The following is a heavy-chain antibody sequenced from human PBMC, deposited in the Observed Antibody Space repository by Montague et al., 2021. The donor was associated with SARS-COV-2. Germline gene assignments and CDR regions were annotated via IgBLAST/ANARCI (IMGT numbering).Heavy chain of an antibody. CDR2: INHGGIT. V-gene: IGHV4-34*01. CDR1: GGSFSAYH. CDR3: ARLGDGVVPSPILGVGPYYSYYFIDV. J-gene: IGHJ6*03. D-gene: IGHD3-10*01. Sequence: SETLSLTCAVYGGSFSAYHWNWIRQPPGKGLEWIGEINHGGITNYNPSLKSRLTISADTSKNQFSLKLTSVAAADTAVYYCARLGDGVVPSPILGVGPYYSYYFIDVWGKGTTVTVSS.